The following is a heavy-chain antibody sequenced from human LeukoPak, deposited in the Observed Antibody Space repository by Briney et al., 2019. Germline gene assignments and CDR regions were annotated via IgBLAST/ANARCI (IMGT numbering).Heavy chain of an antibody. CDR2: ICSSSSYI. J-gene: IGHJ3*02. Sequence: GGSLRLSCAASGFTFSSYSMNWVCQAPGKGLEWVSSICSSSSYIYYADSVKGRFTISRDNAKNSLYLQMNSLRAEDTAVYYCARGEDSGSFIWGQRTMVTVSS. D-gene: IGHD3-10*01. V-gene: IGHV3-21*01. CDR1: GFTFSSYS. CDR3: ARGEDSGSFI.